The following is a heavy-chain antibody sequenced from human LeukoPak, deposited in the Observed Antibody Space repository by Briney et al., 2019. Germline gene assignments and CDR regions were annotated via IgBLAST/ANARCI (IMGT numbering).Heavy chain of an antibody. CDR2: IYNGGII. CDR3: ARDSGTTGEVKFDP. CDR1: GDSISRYY. D-gene: IGHD3-10*01. J-gene: IGHJ5*02. V-gene: IGHV4-4*07. Sequence: SETLSLTCTVSGDSISRYYWSWIRQPAGKGLEWVGRIYNGGIITYNPSLKSRVTMSIDTSNNQFSLRLRFVTAADTAVYYCARDSGTTGEVKFDPWGQGTLVTVSS.